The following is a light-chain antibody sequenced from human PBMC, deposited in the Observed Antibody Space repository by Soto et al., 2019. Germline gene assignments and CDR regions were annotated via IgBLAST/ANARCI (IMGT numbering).Light chain of an antibody. CDR2: DAS. CDR1: QSISSW. CDR3: QQSSM. V-gene: IGKV1-5*01. Sequence: DIQMTQSPSTLSASVGDRVTITCRASQSISSWLAWYQQKPGKAPKLLIYDASSLESGVPSRFSGSGSGTEFTLTISSLQPDDFATYYCQQSSMFRQGTKVEIK. J-gene: IGKJ1*01.